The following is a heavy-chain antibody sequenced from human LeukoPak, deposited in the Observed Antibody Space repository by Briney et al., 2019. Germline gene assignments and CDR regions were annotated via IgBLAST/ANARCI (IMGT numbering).Heavy chain of an antibody. CDR2: ISWNSGRM. CDR3: AKDRTYSGYDALDY. J-gene: IGHJ4*02. CDR1: GFIFDDYA. D-gene: IGHD5-12*01. Sequence: GRSLRLSCAASGFIFDDYAMHWVRQAPGKGLEWVSGISWNSGRMDYADSVKGRFTISRDNAKNSLYLQMNSLRAEDMALYYCAKDRTYSGYDALDYWGQGTLVTVSS. V-gene: IGHV3-9*03.